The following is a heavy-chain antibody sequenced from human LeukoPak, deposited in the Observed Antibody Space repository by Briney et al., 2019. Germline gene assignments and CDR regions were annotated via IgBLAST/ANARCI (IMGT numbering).Heavy chain of an antibody. CDR1: GITVSSYG. Sequence: PGRSLRLSCAASGITVSSYGMHWVRQAPGKGLEWVAVISYDGSNKYYADSVKGRFTISRDNSKNTLYLQMNSLRAEDTAVYYCAKDDSWAGDRYFDYWGQGTLVTVSS. CDR2: ISYDGSNK. J-gene: IGHJ4*02. D-gene: IGHD3-22*01. CDR3: AKDDSWAGDRYFDY. V-gene: IGHV3-30*18.